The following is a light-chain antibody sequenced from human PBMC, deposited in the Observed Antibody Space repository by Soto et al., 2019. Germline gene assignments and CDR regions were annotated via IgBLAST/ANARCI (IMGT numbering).Light chain of an antibody. Sequence: DIQMTQSPSTLSASVGDRVTITCRASQSISTWLAWYQQKLGKAPSLLIFKASELESGVPSRFSGSGSATEFTLTISSIHPDDFATYYCQQYYTYSYVWTFGQSTK. CDR3: QQYYTYSYVWT. J-gene: IGKJ1*01. CDR2: KAS. CDR1: QSISTW. V-gene: IGKV1-5*03.